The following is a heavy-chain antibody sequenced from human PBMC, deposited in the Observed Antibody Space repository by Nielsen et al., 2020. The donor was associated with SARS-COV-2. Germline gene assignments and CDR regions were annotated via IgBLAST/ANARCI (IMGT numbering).Heavy chain of an antibody. CDR2: IYHRGST. Sequence: SETLSLTCAVSGGSISSNNWWSWVRQPPGKGLEWIGEIYHRGSTNYSPSLKTRVTISVDKSKNQFSLELRSVTAADTAVYYCARSGLAAALEKKPYFDYWGRGTLVTVSS. J-gene: IGHJ4*02. V-gene: IGHV4-4*02. CDR1: GGSISSNNW. CDR3: ARSGLAAALEKKPYFDY. D-gene: IGHD6-13*01.